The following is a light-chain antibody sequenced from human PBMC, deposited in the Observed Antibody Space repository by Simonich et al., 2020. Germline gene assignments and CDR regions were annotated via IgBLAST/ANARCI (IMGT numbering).Light chain of an antibody. CDR2: DVS. V-gene: IGLV2-14*01. CDR1: SSDVGGYNY. J-gene: IGLJ3*02. Sequence: QSALTQPASVSGAPGQSIPISCPCTSSDVGGYNYVSWSEQPPGKAPKRSIYDVSKRPSGFSNRFAGSKSGNTASLTISGLQSEDEADYYCSSYTSSSTWVFGGGTKLTVL. CDR3: SSYTSSSTWV.